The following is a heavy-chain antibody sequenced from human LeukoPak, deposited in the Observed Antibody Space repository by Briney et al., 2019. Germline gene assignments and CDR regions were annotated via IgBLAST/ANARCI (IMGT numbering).Heavy chain of an antibody. CDR3: ARGRGLLRGVYYFDY. J-gene: IGHJ4*02. V-gene: IGHV5-51*01. CDR2: IYPGDSDA. D-gene: IGHD3-10*01. Sequence: GESLKISCKGSGYSFTSYWIGWVRQMPGKGLEWMGIIYPGDSDARYSPSFQGQVTISADKSISTAYLQWSSLKPSDTAMYYCARGRGLLRGVYYFDYWGQGTLVTVSS. CDR1: GYSFTSYW.